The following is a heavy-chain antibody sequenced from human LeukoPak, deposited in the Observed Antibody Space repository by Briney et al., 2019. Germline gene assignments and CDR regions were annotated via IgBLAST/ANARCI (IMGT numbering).Heavy chain of an antibody. J-gene: IGHJ4*02. Sequence: SQTLSLTCAISGDSVSSNTAAWNWIRQSPSRGLEWLGRTYYRSKWYNDYAVSVKSRITFTPDTSKNQFSLQLNSVIPEDTAVYYCAAEGGLGRLNWGQGTLVTVSS. CDR2: TYYRSKWYN. CDR3: AAEGGLGRLN. V-gene: IGHV6-1*01. D-gene: IGHD3-10*01. CDR1: GDSVSSNTAA.